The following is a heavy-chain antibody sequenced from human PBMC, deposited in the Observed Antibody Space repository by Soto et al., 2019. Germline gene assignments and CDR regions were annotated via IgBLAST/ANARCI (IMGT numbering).Heavy chain of an antibody. D-gene: IGHD5-18*01. Sequence: ASVKVSCKASGYTFTGYYMHWVRQAPGQGLEWMGWINPNSGGTNYAQKFQGRVTMTRDTSISTAYMELSRLRSDDTAVYYCARAAVGCSYPNAFDIWGQGTMVTVSS. CDR3: ARAAVGCSYPNAFDI. V-gene: IGHV1-2*02. J-gene: IGHJ3*02. CDR2: INPNSGGT. CDR1: GYTFTGYY.